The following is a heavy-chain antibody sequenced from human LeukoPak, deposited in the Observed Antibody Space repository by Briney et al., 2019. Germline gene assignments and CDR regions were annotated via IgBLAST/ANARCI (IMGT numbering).Heavy chain of an antibody. J-gene: IGHJ5*02. V-gene: IGHV3-53*01. CDR2: IYSGGST. D-gene: IGHD3-10*01. CDR3: ARDGSGSYYDRGWFDP. CDR1: GFTVSSNY. Sequence: GGSLRLSCAASGFTVSSNYMSWVRQAPGKGLEWVSVIYSGGSTYYADSVKGRFTISRDNSKTTLYLQMNSLRAEDTAVYYCARDGSGSYYDRGWFDPWGQGTLVTVSS.